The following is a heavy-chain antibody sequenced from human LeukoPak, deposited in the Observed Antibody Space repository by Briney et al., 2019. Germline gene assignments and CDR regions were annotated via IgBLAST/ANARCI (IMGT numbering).Heavy chain of an antibody. CDR1: GFTFSSYA. D-gene: IGHD3-10*01. CDR3: ARDLGSGSYSKTYYFDY. CDR2: ISYDGSNK. Sequence: GGSLRLSCAASGFTFSSYAMHWVRQAPGKGLEWVAVISYDGSNKYYADSVKGRFTISRDNSKNTLYLQMNSLRAEDTAVYYCARDLGSGSYSKTYYFDYWGQGTLVTVSS. V-gene: IGHV3-30*04. J-gene: IGHJ4*02.